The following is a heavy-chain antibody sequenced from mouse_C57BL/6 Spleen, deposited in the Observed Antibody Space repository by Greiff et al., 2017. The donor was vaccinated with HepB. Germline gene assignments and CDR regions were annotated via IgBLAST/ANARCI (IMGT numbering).Heavy chain of an antibody. D-gene: IGHD2-3*01. CDR2: ISGGGGNT. V-gene: IGHV5-9*01. CDR3: ARPYYDGYSFDY. J-gene: IGHJ2*01. Sequence: DVMLVESGGGLVKPGGSLKLSCAASGFTFSSYTISWVRQTPEKRLEWVATISGGGGNTYYPDSVKGRFTISRDNAKNTLYLQMSSLRSEDTALYYCARPYYDGYSFDYWGQGTTLTVSS. CDR1: GFTFSSYT.